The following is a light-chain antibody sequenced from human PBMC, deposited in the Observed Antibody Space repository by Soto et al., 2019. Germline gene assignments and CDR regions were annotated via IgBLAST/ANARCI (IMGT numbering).Light chain of an antibody. CDR2: WAS. V-gene: IGKV4-1*01. CDR1: QSVLYSSNNKNY. J-gene: IGKJ4*01. Sequence: DIVMTQSPDSLSVSLVERATINCKSSQSVLYSSNNKNYLAWYQQKPGQPPKLLIYWASTRESGVPDRFSGSGSGTDFTLTISRLQAEDVAVYYCQQYYSTPLTFGGGPNVHIK. CDR3: QQYYSTPLT.